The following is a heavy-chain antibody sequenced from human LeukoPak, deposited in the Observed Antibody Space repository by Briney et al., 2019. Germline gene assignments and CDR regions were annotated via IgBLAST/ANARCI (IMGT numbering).Heavy chain of an antibody. V-gene: IGHV3-33*08. CDR2: IWYDGSNI. D-gene: IGHD2-15*01. CDR3: ARDFCSGGSCYLFDF. Sequence: QTGGSLRLSCAASGFTVSSYGMYWVRQAPGKGLEWVAIIWYDGSNIYYADSVKGRFTISRDNSKNTLFLQMNSLRAEDTALYYCARDFCSGGSCYLFDFWGQGTTVTVSS. J-gene: IGHJ6*02. CDR1: GFTVSSYG.